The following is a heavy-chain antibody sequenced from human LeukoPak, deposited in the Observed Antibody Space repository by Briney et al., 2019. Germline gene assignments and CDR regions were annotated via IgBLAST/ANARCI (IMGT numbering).Heavy chain of an antibody. CDR2: ISGSGGST. V-gene: IGHV3-23*01. CDR1: GFTFSSYA. CDR3: ARCGPGIAAAGTLWSLGYYYYGMDV. J-gene: IGHJ6*02. D-gene: IGHD6-13*01. Sequence: GGSLRLSCAPSGFTFSSYAMSWVRQAPGKGLEWVSAISGSGGSTYYADSVKGRFTISRDNSKNALYLQMNSLRAEDTAVYYCARCGPGIAAAGTLWSLGYYYYGMDVWGQGTTVTVSS.